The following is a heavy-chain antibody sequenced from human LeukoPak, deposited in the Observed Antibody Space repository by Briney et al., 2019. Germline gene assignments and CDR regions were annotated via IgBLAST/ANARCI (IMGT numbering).Heavy chain of an antibody. CDR2: FDPEDGET. CDR3: GTRPLWFGELSPDY. D-gene: IGHD3-10*01. V-gene: IGHV1-24*01. Sequence: ASVKVSCKVSGYTLSELSMHWVRQAPGKGLEWMGGFDPEDGETIYAQKFQGRVTMTEDTSTDTAYMELSSLRSEDTAVYYCGTRPLWFGELSPDYWGQGTLVTVSS. J-gene: IGHJ4*02. CDR1: GYTLSELS.